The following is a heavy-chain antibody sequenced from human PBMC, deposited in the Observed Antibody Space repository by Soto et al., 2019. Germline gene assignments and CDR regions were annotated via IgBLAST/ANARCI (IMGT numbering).Heavy chain of an antibody. CDR2: IYWDDDK. J-gene: IGHJ4*02. CDR1: GFSLTTSGVG. Sequence: QITLKESGPPLVRPTQTLTLTCTFSGFSLTTSGVGVGWIRQPPGKALEWLAVIYWDDDKRYSSSLKSRLTITMDTSKNQLVLTMTNMDPVDTATYYCAHHPYYGLGSYSFDYWGQGTLVTVSS. D-gene: IGHD3-10*01. CDR3: AHHPYYGLGSYSFDY. V-gene: IGHV2-5*02.